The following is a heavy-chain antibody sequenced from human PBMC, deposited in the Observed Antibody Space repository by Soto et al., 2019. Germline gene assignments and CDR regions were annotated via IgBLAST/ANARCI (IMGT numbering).Heavy chain of an antibody. J-gene: IGHJ3*02. V-gene: IGHV1-18*01. CDR3: AREGVLRFLEWPSHAFDI. CDR1: GYTFTSYG. CDR2: ISAYNGNT. D-gene: IGHD3-3*01. Sequence: ASVKVSCKASGYTFTSYGISWVRQAPGQGLEWMGWISAYNGNTNYAQKLQGRVTMTTDTSTSTAYMELRSLRSDDTAVYYCAREGVLRFLEWPSHAFDIWGQGTMVTVSS.